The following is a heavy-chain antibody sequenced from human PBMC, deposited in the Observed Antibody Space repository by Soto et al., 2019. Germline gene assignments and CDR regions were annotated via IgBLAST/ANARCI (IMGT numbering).Heavy chain of an antibody. CDR2: ISDTSTII. J-gene: IGHJ4*02. V-gene: IGHV3-48*02. CDR1: GFTFSSSS. D-gene: IGHD3-22*01. Sequence: EVQLVESGGGLVQPGGSLRLSCAASGFTFSSSSMNWVRQAPGKGLEWVSYISDTSTIIYYADSVKGRFTISRDNAKNSLYLQMNSLRDEDTAVYYCARAPQPVGYSSGYYYNYFDYWGQGTLVTVSS. CDR3: ARAPQPVGYSSGYYYNYFDY.